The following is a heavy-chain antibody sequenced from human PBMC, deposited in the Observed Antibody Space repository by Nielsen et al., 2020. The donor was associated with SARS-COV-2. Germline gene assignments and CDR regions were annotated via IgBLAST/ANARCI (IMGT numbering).Heavy chain of an antibody. CDR3: ARGDLVVVPSPILGLGPFFYYFYLDV. J-gene: IGHJ6*03. V-gene: IGHV3-30*03. D-gene: IGHD2-2*01. CDR2: ISYDGTSE. Sequence: GESLKISCAASGFSFSTFSNYGMHWVRQAPGKGLEWVAIISYDGTSEYTADSVKGRFTVSRDNSKNTVFLQMNSLRPEDTAVYYCARGDLVVVPSPILGLGPFFYYFYLDVWGKGTTVIVSS. CDR1: GFSFSTFSNYG.